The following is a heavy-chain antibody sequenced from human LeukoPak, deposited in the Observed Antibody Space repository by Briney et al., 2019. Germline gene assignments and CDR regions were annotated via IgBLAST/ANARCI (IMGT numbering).Heavy chain of an antibody. D-gene: IGHD3-3*01. CDR1: GGSISSYY. Sequence: PSETLSLTCTVSGGSISSYYWSWIRQPPRKGLEWIGYIYYSGSTNYNPSLKSRVTISVDTSKNQFSLKLSSVTAADTAVYYCARGEPYYDFWSGYYFDYWGQGTLVTVSS. V-gene: IGHV4-59*01. CDR3: ARGEPYYDFWSGYYFDY. CDR2: IYYSGST. J-gene: IGHJ4*02.